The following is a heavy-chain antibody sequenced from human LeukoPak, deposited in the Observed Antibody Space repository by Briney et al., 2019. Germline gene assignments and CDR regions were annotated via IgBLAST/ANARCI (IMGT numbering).Heavy chain of an antibody. CDR3: ARGPVTADAFDI. Sequence: KPSETLSLTCAVYGGSFSGYYWSWIRQPPGKGLERIGEINHSGSTNYNPSLKSRVTISVDTSKNQFSLKLSPVTAADTAVYYCARGPVTADAFDIWGQGTMVTVSS. CDR2: INHSGST. V-gene: IGHV4-34*01. D-gene: IGHD4-17*01. J-gene: IGHJ3*02. CDR1: GGSFSGYY.